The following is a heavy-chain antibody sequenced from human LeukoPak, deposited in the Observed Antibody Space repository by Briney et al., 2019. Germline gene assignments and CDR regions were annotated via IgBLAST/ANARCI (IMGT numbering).Heavy chain of an antibody. CDR3: ARVAGRRVADALDF. D-gene: IGHD2-15*01. V-gene: IGHV3-21*06. J-gene: IGHJ3*01. Sequence: GGSLRLSCGASGFTFSSYSINWVRQAPGKGLEWVSSISSKSSYISYADSVKGRFTISRDNAQNSLYLEMNSLRAEDTALYYCARVAGRRVADALDFWGQGTMVTVSS. CDR1: GFTFSSYS. CDR2: ISSKSSYI.